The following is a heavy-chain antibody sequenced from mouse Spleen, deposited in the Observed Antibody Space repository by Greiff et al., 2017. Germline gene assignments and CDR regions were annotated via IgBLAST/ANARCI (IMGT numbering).Heavy chain of an antibody. Sequence: EVQRVESGGGLVKPGGSLKLSCAASGFTFSSYAMSWVRQTPEKRLEWVASISSGGSTYYPDSVKGRFTISRDNARNILYLQMSSLRSEDTAMYYCARSLIYYDYDGYAMDYWGQGTSVTVSS. CDR3: ARSLIYYDYDGYAMDY. J-gene: IGHJ4*01. V-gene: IGHV5-6-5*01. CDR1: GFTFSSYA. CDR2: ISSGGST. D-gene: IGHD2-4*01.